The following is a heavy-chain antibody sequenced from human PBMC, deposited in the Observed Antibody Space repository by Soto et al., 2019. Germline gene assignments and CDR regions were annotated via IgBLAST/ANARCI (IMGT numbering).Heavy chain of an antibody. CDR1: VFTFSIYS. CDR2: ISSSSSYI. CDR3: ARVYGWSDSSGYLARGDFDI. D-gene: IGHD3-22*01. J-gene: IGHJ3*02. V-gene: IGHV3-21*01. Sequence: GLSXRLSCSSSVFTFSIYSMNLFGQAPGKGLEWVSSISSSSSYIYYADSVNGRFTISRDNDKKSLYLKVNSLRAEDTAVDYCARVYGWSDSSGYLARGDFDIWGQGTMVTVSS.